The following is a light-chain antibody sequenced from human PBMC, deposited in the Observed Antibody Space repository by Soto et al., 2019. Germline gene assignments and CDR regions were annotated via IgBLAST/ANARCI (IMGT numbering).Light chain of an antibody. J-gene: IGLJ1*01. CDR3: CSYAGSYSYD. Sequence: SLLAQPRSVSGSRGQSVAISCTGTSSDVRGYNYVSWYKQPPRKARKLMLYAVTTRPSGVPDRFSASRSGNTASLTISGLQAGEEADYSSCSYAGSYSYDFGSGTKVTVL. V-gene: IGLV2-11*01. CDR1: SSDVRGYNY. CDR2: AVT.